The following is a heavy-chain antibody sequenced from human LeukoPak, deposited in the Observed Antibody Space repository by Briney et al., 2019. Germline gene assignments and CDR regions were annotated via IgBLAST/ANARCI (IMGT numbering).Heavy chain of an antibody. CDR2: ISSSSSYI. J-gene: IGHJ4*02. V-gene: IGHV3-21*01. Sequence: GGSLRLSCAASGFTFSIYSMNWVRQAPGKGLEWVSSISSSSSYIYYADSVKGRFTISRDNAKNSLYLQMNSLRAEDTAVYYCARGGNDIVVVPAAIIAYWGQGTLVTVSS. CDR1: GFTFSIYS. D-gene: IGHD2-2*01. CDR3: ARGGNDIVVVPAAIIAY.